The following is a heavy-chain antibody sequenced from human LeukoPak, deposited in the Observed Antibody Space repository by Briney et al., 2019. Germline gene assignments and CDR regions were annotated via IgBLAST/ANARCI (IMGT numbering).Heavy chain of an antibody. CDR1: GYTFTNYG. D-gene: IGHD6-13*01. CDR2: ISAYNGNT. J-gene: IGHJ4*02. V-gene: IGHV1-18*01. CDR3: ARDGTIAAAAPYDY. Sequence: ASVKVSCKASGYTFTNYGITWMRQAPGQGLEWMGWISAYNGNTNYAQKLQGRVTMTTDTSTSTAYMELRSLRSDDTAVYYCARDGTIAAAAPYDYWGQGTLVTVSS.